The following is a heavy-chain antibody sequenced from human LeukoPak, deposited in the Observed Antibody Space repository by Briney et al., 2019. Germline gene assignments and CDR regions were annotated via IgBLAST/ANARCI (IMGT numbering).Heavy chain of an antibody. CDR3: ARDGGDILTGYYSQNWFDP. Sequence: ASVKVSCKASGGTFSSYGINWVRQAPGQGLEWMGWMNPNSGNTGYAQKFQGRVTMTRNTSISTAYMELSSLRSEDTAVYYCARDGGDILTGYYSQNWFDPWGQGTLVTVSS. V-gene: IGHV1-8*02. D-gene: IGHD3-9*01. J-gene: IGHJ5*02. CDR1: GGTFSSYG. CDR2: MNPNSGNT.